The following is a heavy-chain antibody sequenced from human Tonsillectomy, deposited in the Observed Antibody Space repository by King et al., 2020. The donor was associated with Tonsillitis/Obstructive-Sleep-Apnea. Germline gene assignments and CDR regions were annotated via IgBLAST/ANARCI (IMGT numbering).Heavy chain of an antibody. CDR2: IDWDDDK. CDR3: ARVYRYRSGXYYFDY. V-gene: IGHV2-70*01. Sequence: VTLKESGPALVKPTQTLTLTCTFSGFSLSTSGMCVSWIRQPPGKALEWLALIDWDDDKYYSTSLKTRLTISKDTSKNQVVLTMTNMDPVDTATYYCARVYRYRSGXYYFDYWGQGTLVTVSS. CDR1: GFSLSTSGMC. J-gene: IGHJ4*02. D-gene: IGHD6-19*01.